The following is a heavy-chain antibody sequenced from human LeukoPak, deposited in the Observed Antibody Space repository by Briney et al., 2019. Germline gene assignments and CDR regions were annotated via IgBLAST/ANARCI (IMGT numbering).Heavy chain of an antibody. V-gene: IGHV3-23*01. Sequence: GGSLRLSCAASGFTFSTYAMSWVRQTPGKGVEWVAAISGDNPGTYHANSVKGRFTISRDNSKNKLHLQMTGLRAEDTAIYYCAKASVGHCSGAFCYHFDFWGQGTLFTVSS. CDR2: ISGDNPGT. CDR1: GFTFSTYA. D-gene: IGHD2-15*01. J-gene: IGHJ4*02. CDR3: AKASVGHCSGAFCYHFDF.